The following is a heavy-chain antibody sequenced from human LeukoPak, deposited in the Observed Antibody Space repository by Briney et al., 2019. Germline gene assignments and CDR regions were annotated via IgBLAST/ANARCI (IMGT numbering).Heavy chain of an antibody. D-gene: IGHD2-2*01. J-gene: IGHJ6*02. CDR1: GYTFTSYG. Sequence: ASVKVSCKASGYTFTSYGISWVRQAPGQGLEWMGGIIPIFGTANCAQKFQGGVTITADESTSTAYMELSSLRSEDTAVYYCAREYCSSTSFSKGCYYYYGMDVWGQGTTVTVSS. V-gene: IGHV1-69*13. CDR3: AREYCSSTSFSKGCYYYYGMDV. CDR2: IIPIFGTA.